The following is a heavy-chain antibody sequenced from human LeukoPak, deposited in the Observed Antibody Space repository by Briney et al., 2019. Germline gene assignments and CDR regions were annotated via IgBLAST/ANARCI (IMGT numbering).Heavy chain of an antibody. D-gene: IGHD6-19*01. CDR3: ARTRGGGWYEMGH. Sequence: PGGSLRLSCAASGFTFSSYGMHWVRQAPGKGLEWVAFIWYDGSDEYYADSVKGRFTISRGNSKNTLYLQMNSLRVEDTAVYYCARTRGGGWYEMGHWGQGALVTVSS. CDR1: GFTFSSYG. CDR2: IWYDGSDE. V-gene: IGHV3-33*01. J-gene: IGHJ4*02.